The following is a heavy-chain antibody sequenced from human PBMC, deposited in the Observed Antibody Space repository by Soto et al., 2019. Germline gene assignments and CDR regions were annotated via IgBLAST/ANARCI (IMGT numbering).Heavy chain of an antibody. CDR1: GGSISSYY. V-gene: IGHV4-59*01. CDR3: ARVLYYYYGMDV. J-gene: IGHJ6*02. CDR2: IYYSGST. Sequence: SETLSLTCTVSGGSISSYYWSWIRQPPGKGLEWIGYIYYSGSTNYNPSLKSRVPISVDTSKNQFSLKLSSVTAADTAVYYCARVLYYYYGMDVWGQGTTVTVSS.